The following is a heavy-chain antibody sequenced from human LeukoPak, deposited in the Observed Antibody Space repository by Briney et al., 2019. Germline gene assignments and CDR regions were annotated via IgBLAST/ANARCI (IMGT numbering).Heavy chain of an antibody. V-gene: IGHV4-4*09. CDR1: GGSISTYH. CDR2: IYSSGST. Sequence: PSETLSLICSVSGGSISTYHWRWIRQPPGKGLEWIGYIYSSGSTNYNPSLKSRVTISIDTSKNQFSLQLSSVTAADTAVYYCARLGGSSFKDWGQGTLVTVSS. D-gene: IGHD6-6*01. CDR3: ARLGGSSFKD. J-gene: IGHJ4*02.